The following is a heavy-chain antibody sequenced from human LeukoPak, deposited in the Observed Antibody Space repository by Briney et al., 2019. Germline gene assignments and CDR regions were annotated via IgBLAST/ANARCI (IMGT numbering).Heavy chain of an antibody. V-gene: IGHV3-30*18. CDR2: IAYDENSK. J-gene: IGHJ4*02. Sequence: PGGSLRLSCAASGFTFSSYGMHWVRQARGKGLEWVAVIAYDENSKFYADSVKGRFTISRDNSKNTLYLQMNSLRAEDTAVYYCAKAGATSGSYYHYFDSWGQGTLVTVSS. CDR1: GFTFSSYG. D-gene: IGHD1-26*01. CDR3: AKAGATSGSYYHYFDS.